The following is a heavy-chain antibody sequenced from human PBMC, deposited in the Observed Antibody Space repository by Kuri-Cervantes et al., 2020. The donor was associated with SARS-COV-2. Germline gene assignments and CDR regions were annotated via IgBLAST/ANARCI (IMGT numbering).Heavy chain of an antibody. CDR2: IIPIFGIA. J-gene: IGHJ5*02. D-gene: IGHD2-2*01. CDR1: GGTFSSYA. V-gene: IGHV1-69*10. CDR3: ARGGGCSSTSCYYNWFDP. Sequence: SVKVSCKASGGTFSSYAISWVRQAPGQGLEWMGGIIPIFGIANYAQKFQGRVTITADKSTSTAYMELSSLRSEDTALYYCARGGGCSSTSCYYNWFDPCGQGILVTVSS.